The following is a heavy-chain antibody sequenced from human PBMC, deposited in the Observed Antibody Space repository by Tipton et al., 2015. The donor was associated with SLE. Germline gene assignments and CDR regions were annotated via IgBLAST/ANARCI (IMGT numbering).Heavy chain of an antibody. Sequence: TLSLTCTVSGASISTHYWSWIRKPPGKRLEWIGTLYHTGTSGYNPPLKSRATISVDTSKRQFPLRLNSVSAADTAVYYCARGFVTTSRVWNGFDIWGQGTLVNVSS. CDR3: ARGFVTTSRVWNGFDI. D-gene: IGHD1-14*01. CDR2: LYHTGTS. V-gene: IGHV4-59*11. CDR1: GASISTHY. J-gene: IGHJ3*02.